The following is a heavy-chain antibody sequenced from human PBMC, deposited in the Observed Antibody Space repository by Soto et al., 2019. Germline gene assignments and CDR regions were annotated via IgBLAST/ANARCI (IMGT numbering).Heavy chain of an antibody. CDR1: GYTFTSYG. CDR2: ISAYNGNT. D-gene: IGHD3-22*01. J-gene: IGHJ1*01. Sequence: QVQLVQSGAEVKKPGASVKVSCKASGYTFTSYGISWVRQAPGQGLEWMGWISAYNGNTNYAQKLQGRVTMTTDTSTSTADMELRSLRSDDTAVYYCARDQDGFSGYYSGFQHWGQGTLVTVSS. CDR3: ARDQDGFSGYYSGFQH. V-gene: IGHV1-18*01.